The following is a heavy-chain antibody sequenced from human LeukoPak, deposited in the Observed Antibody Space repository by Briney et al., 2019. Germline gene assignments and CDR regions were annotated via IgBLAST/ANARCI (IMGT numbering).Heavy chain of an antibody. CDR2: MNPNSGNT. CDR3: ARGLLWFGEVFGY. J-gene: IGHJ4*02. V-gene: IGHV1-8*01. Sequence: GASVKVSCKASGYTFTSYDINWVRQATGQGLEWMGWMNPNSGNTGYAQKFQGRVTVTRHTSISTAYMELSSLRSEDTAMYYCARGLLWFGEVFGYWGQGTLVTVSS. D-gene: IGHD3-10*01. CDR1: GYTFTSYD.